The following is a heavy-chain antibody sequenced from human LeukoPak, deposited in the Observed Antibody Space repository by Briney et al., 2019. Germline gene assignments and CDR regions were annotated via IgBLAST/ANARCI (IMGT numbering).Heavy chain of an antibody. CDR2: IYHSGST. Sequence: SETLSLTCAVSGYSISSGYYWGWIRQPPGKGLEWIGSIYHSGSTYYNPSLKSRVTISVDMSKNQFSLKLSSVTAADTAVYYCARVVMCGNGGSCYQSYYYYYGMDVWGKGTTVTVSS. V-gene: IGHV4-38-2*01. J-gene: IGHJ6*04. CDR1: GYSISSGYY. CDR3: ARVVMCGNGGSCYQSYYYYYGMDV. D-gene: IGHD2-15*01.